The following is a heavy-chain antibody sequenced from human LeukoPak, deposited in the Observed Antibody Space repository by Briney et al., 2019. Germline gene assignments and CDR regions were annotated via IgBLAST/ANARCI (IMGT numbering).Heavy chain of an antibody. CDR3: ARDFTGGSFDY. J-gene: IGHJ4*02. V-gene: IGHV4-31*03. CDR2: IFSSAST. D-gene: IGHD2-8*02. CDR1: GGSISSGGYY. Sequence: PSQTLSLTCTVSGGSISSGGYYWSWIRQHPGKGLEWIGSIFSSASTIYNPSLKSRVIISVDTSKNHFSLKLTSVTAADTAVYYCARDFTGGSFDYWGQGTLVTVSP.